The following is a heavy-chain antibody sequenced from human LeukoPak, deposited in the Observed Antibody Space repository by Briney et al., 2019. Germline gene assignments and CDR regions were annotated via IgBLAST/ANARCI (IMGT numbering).Heavy chain of an antibody. V-gene: IGHV3-33*06. J-gene: IGHJ4*02. CDR2: IWYDGSNK. Sequence: GRSLRLSCVASGFSFSRYGMHWVRQVPGKGLKWVAVIWYDGSNKYYADSVKGRFSISRDNSKNTVYLQMNSLRAEDTAVYYCAKGNQRGYSYGLDYWGQGTLVTVSS. D-gene: IGHD5-18*01. CDR1: GFSFSRYG. CDR3: AKGNQRGYSYGLDY.